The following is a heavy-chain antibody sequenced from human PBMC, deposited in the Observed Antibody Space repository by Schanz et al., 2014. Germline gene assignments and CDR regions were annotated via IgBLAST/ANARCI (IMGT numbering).Heavy chain of an antibody. D-gene: IGHD3-3*01. V-gene: IGHV3-7*01. Sequence: EVQLVESGGGLVQPGGSLRLSCAASGFTFGNFFMSWVRQAPGKGLEWVANIKQDGIEKYYVDSVKGRFTISRDNAKNSLYLQTNSLTADDPAVYYCARDKGGYYPFDYWGRGTLVTVSS. CDR3: ARDKGGYYPFDY. CDR2: IKQDGIEK. CDR1: GFTFGNFF. J-gene: IGHJ4*02.